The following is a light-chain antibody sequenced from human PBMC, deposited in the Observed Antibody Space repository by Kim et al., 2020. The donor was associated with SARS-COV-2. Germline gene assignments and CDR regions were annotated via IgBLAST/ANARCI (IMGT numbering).Light chain of an antibody. V-gene: IGKV1-5*03. J-gene: IGKJ1*01. CDR1: QNINSW. CDR2: KAS. Sequence: SASIGDRVSITCQASQNINSWVAWYQQKPGEAPHLLIYKASTLQTGVPSRFSGSGSGTEFTLTISSLQPDDFGTYYCQQYKSYASFGQGTKVDIK. CDR3: QQYKSYAS.